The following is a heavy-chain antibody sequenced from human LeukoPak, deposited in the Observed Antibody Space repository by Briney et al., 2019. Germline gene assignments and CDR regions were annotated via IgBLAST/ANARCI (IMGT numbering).Heavy chain of an antibody. CDR3: ARDPYNSSGYGAFDI. J-gene: IGHJ3*02. CDR1: GCTFSRYW. D-gene: IGHD3-22*01. Sequence: GGSLRLPCVAPGCTFSRYWMTWVRQSPEKGLEWVANINQDGGEKQYADSVKGRFTISRDNAENSLYLQMNSLRPEDTAIYYCARDPYNSSGYGAFDIWGQGTVVAVSS. V-gene: IGHV3-7*01. CDR2: INQDGGEK.